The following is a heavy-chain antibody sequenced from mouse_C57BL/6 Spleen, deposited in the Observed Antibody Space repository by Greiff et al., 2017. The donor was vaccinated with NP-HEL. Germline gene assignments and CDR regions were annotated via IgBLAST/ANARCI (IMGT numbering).Heavy chain of an antibody. CDR3: ARGGDYGFDY. CDR1: GYTFTDYY. CDR2: INPYNGGT. J-gene: IGHJ2*01. Sequence: EVQLQESGPVLVKPGASVKMSCKASGYTFTDYYMNWVKQSHGKSLEWIGVINPYNGGTSYNQKFKGKATLTVDKSSSTAYMELNSLTSEDSAVYYCARGGDYGFDYWGQGTTLTVSS. D-gene: IGHD2-4*01. V-gene: IGHV1-19*01.